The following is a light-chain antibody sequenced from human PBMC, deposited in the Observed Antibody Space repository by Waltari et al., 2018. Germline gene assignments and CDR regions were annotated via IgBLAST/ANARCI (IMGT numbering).Light chain of an antibody. J-gene: IGKJ1*01. CDR3: QQYDTTPWT. Sequence: DIVMTQSPDSLAVCLGERATINCKSSQRLLYRLNNQIYLAWYQQKPGQPPKLLIYRASTRESVVPDRFSCSGAGTDFTLTISSLQAADVAPYYCQQYDTTPWTFGQGTKVEI. V-gene: IGKV4-1*01. CDR1: QRLLYRLNNQIY. CDR2: RAS.